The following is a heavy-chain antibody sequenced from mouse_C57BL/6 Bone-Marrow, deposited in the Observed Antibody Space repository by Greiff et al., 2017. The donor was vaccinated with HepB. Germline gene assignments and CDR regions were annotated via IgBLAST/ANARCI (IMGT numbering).Heavy chain of an antibody. CDR3: ARKTWFGPFAY. J-gene: IGHJ3*01. CDR1: GFTFSDYG. V-gene: IGHV5-17*01. Sequence: EVKLMESGGGLVKPGGSLKLSCAASGFTFSDYGMHWVRQAPEKGLEWVAYISSGSSTIYYADTVKGRFTISRDNAKNTLFLQMTSLRSEDTAMYYCARKTWFGPFAYWGQGTLVTVSA. CDR2: ISSGSSTI. D-gene: IGHD2-2*01.